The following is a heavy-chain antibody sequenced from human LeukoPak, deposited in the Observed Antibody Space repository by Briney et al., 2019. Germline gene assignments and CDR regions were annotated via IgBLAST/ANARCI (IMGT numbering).Heavy chain of an antibody. V-gene: IGHV4-4*07. CDR3: AREKMATITTIDY. Sequence: SDTLSLTCSVSGDSISTYYWTWIRQPAGKGLEWIGRIYISGTPNYNPSLRGRVTMSIDTSMNQFSLKLTSVTAADTAVYYCAREKMATITTIDYWGQGTLVTVSS. J-gene: IGHJ4*02. CDR1: GDSISTYY. D-gene: IGHD5-24*01. CDR2: IYISGTP.